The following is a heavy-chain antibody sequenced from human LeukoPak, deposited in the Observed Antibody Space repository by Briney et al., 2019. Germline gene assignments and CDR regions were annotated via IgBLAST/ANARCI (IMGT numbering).Heavy chain of an antibody. CDR1: VDSVSISNW. V-gene: IGHV4-4*02. J-gene: IGHJ4*02. Sequence: PSGPLSLTCALSVDSVSISNWWSWVRQPPGNGLEWIGEIYHSGSTNYNPSLKSRVTISVDKSKNQFSLKLSSVTAADTAVYYCARDRSGYSYGYGYWGQGTLVTVSS. CDR3: ARDRSGYSYGYGY. D-gene: IGHD5-18*01. CDR2: IYHSGST.